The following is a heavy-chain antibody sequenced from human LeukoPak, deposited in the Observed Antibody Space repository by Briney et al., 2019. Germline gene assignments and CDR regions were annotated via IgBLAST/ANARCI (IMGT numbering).Heavy chain of an antibody. CDR3: AKCLGDGTNYYFAH. D-gene: IGHD4/OR15-4a*01. V-gene: IGHV3-23*01. Sequence: PVGSLRLSCAASGFTFSSYAMGWVRLAPGKGLEWVSLISGSGDNSYYADSVKGRFTISRDNSKNTLYLQMSSLRAEDTALYYCAKCLGDGTNYYFAHWGQGTLVTVSS. CDR2: ISGSGDNS. CDR1: GFTFSSYA. J-gene: IGHJ4*02.